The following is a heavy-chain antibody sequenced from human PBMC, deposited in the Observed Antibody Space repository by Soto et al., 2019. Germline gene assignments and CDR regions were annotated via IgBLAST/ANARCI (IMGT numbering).Heavy chain of an antibody. CDR1: GFNVSSNY. D-gene: IGHD3-22*01. CDR2: IYSGGRT. J-gene: IGHJ3*02. Sequence: GGSLRLSCAASGFNVSSNYMTWVRQAPGKGLEWVSVIYSGGRTYYADSVKGRFTISRDNSKNTLYLQMNSLRAEDTAVYYCARDKTSYYDVSGIFDIWGQGTMVT. CDR3: ARDKTSYYDVSGIFDI. V-gene: IGHV3-53*01.